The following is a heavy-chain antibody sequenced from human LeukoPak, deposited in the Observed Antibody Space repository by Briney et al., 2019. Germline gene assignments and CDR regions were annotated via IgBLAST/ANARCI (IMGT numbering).Heavy chain of an antibody. CDR1: VGTFSSYA. D-gene: IGHD2-2*01. CDR2: IIPILDIA. CDR3: ARDQAVVVDIGWFDP. V-gene: IGHV1-69*04. Sequence: SVKVSCKASVGTFSSYAFSWVRQAPGQGLEWMGRIIPILDIADYAQKFQGRVTIAADKSTSTAYMELSSLRSEDTAVYYCARDQAVVVDIGWFDPWGQGTLVTVSS. J-gene: IGHJ5*02.